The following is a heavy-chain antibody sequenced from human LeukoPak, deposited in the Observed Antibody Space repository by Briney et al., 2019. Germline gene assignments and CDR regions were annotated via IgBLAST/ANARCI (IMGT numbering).Heavy chain of an antibody. Sequence: SETLSLTCADYGGSFSGYYWSWIRQPPGKGLEWIGEINHSGSTNYNPSLKSRVTISVDTSKNQFSLKLSSVTAADTAVYYCARAASDVVVPAAIPRDWYFDLWGRGTLVTVSS. J-gene: IGHJ2*01. CDR3: ARAASDVVVPAAIPRDWYFDL. D-gene: IGHD2-2*02. CDR2: INHSGST. V-gene: IGHV4-34*01. CDR1: GGSFSGYY.